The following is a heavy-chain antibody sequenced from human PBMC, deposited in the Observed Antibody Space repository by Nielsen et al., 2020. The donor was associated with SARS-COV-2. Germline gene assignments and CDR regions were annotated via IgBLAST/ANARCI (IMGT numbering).Heavy chain of an antibody. Sequence: GGSLRLSCAASGFTFDDYAMHWVRQAPGKGLEWVSGINWNGGSIGYADSVKGRFTISRDNAKNSLYLQMNSLRAEDTALYYCAKDPGYYYYGMDVWGQGTTVTVSS. V-gene: IGHV3-9*01. CDR2: INWNGGSI. J-gene: IGHJ6*02. CDR3: AKDPGYYYYGMDV. CDR1: GFTFDDYA.